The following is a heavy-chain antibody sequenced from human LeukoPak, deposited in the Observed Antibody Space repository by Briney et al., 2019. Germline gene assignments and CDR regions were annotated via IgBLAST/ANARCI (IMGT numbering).Heavy chain of an antibody. CDR3: ARGGKWLVRHYNYYMDV. V-gene: IGHV4-39*01. D-gene: IGHD6-19*01. J-gene: IGHJ6*03. CDR2: IYYSGST. CDR1: GGSISSSSYF. Sequence: SETLSLTCTVSGGSISSSSYFWGWIRQPPGKGLEWIGSIYYSGSTYYNPSLKSRVTISVDTSKNQFSLKLSSVTAADTAVYYCARGGKWLVRHYNYYMDVWGKGTTVTVSS.